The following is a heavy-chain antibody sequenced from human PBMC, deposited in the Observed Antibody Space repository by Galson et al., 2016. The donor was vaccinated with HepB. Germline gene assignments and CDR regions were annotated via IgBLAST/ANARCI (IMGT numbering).Heavy chain of an antibody. D-gene: IGHD2-2*01. CDR2: IYPGDSDT. Sequence: QSGAEVKKPGESLKISCKGSGYIFSSYWIGWVRQMPGKGLEWMGIIYPGDSDTRHSPSFQGQVTISADKSIRTAYLQWSSLKASDSAMYYCARGMRDCSSTSCYWDYWGQGTL. CDR1: GYIFSSYW. J-gene: IGHJ4*02. V-gene: IGHV5-51*01. CDR3: ARGMRDCSSTSCYWDY.